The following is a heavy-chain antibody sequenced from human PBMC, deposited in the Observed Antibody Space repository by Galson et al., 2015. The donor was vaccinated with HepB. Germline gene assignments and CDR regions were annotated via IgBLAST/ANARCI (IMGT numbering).Heavy chain of an antibody. V-gene: IGHV4-39*07. Sequence: ETLSLTCTVAAGPIGSSNYYWGWIRQPPGKGLEWIGRNFSSGSTNYTPSLTSPVPISVDKSTNPFSLRLTSVTAADMPVYYCARDRFADDALDIWGQGTVVTVSS. CDR3: ARDRFADDALDI. CDR2: NFSSGST. CDR1: AGPIGSSNYY. J-gene: IGHJ3*02.